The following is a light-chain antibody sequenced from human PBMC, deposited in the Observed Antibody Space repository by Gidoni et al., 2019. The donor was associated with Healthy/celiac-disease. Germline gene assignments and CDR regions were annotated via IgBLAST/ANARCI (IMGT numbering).Light chain of an antibody. CDR3: SSYAGSNNVV. V-gene: IGLV2-8*01. J-gene: IGLJ2*01. CDR1: SSDVGGYNY. Sequence: QSALNQPPTASGSPGQSVTISCTGTSSDVGGYNYVPWYQQNPGKAPKLMIYEVSKRPSGVPYRFSGSKSGNTASLTVSGLQAEDEADYYCSSYAGSNNVVFGGGTKLTVL. CDR2: EVS.